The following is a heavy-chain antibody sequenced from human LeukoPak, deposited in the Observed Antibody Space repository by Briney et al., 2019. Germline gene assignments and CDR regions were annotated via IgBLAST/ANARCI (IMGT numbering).Heavy chain of an antibody. V-gene: IGHV1-2*06. D-gene: IGHD4-17*01. Sequence: ASVKVSCKASGYTFTGYYMHWVRQAPGQGLEWMGRINPNSGGTNYAQKLQGRVTMTTDTSTSTAYMELRSLRSDDTAVYYCARGGLWGVTTFDYWGQGTLVTVSS. J-gene: IGHJ4*02. CDR2: INPNSGGT. CDR3: ARGGLWGVTTFDY. CDR1: GYTFTGYY.